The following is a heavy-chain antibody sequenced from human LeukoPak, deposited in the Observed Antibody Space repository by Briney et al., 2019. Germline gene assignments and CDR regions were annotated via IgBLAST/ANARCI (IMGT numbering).Heavy chain of an antibody. D-gene: IGHD1-1*01. CDR3: ARTDNWKLGSGYYYGMDV. CDR1: GYTFTSYG. Sequence: ASVKVSCKASGYTFTSYGISWVRQAPGQGLEWMGWISAYNGNTNYAQKLQGRVTMTTDTSTSTAYMELRSLRSDDTAVYYCARTDNWKLGSGYYYGMDVWGKGTTVTVSS. V-gene: IGHV1-18*04. CDR2: ISAYNGNT. J-gene: IGHJ6*04.